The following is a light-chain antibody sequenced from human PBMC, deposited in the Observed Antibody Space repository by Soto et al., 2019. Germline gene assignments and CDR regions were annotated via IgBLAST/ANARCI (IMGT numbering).Light chain of an antibody. CDR3: QHYNNWPPWT. CDR2: GAS. V-gene: IGKV3-15*01. Sequence: EIVMTQSPATLSVSPGERATLSCRASQTVSNSLAWYQHKPGQTPRLLIYGASTRATGIPARFRGSGSGTEFTLTIRSLQSEDFAVYYCQHYNNWPPWTFGQGTKVDIK. CDR1: QTVSNS. J-gene: IGKJ1*01.